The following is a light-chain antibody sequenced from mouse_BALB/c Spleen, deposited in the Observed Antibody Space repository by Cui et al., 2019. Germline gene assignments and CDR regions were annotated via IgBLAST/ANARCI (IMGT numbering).Light chain of an antibody. V-gene: IGKV10-96*01. Sequence: DIQMTQTTSSLSASLGDRVTICCRASQDIRNYLDWYQQKPDGTIKLLIYYTSSLNSGVPSRFSGSGSGSDYSLTISSLEQEDFAAYYCQQGNAFPRTFGGGTKLEIK. CDR1: QDIRNY. J-gene: IGKJ1*01. CDR3: QQGNAFPRT. CDR2: YTS.